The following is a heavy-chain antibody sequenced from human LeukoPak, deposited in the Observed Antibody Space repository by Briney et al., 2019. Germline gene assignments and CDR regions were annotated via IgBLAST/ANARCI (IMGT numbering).Heavy chain of an antibody. D-gene: IGHD6-19*01. CDR2: MNPNSGNT. V-gene: IGHV1-8*01. Sequence: GASVNVSCKASGYTFTSYDINWVRQATGQGLEWMGWMNPNSGNTGYAQKFQGRVTMTRNTSTSTAYMELSSLRSEDTAVYYCARGRSKSSGCPDYWGQGTLVTVSS. CDR1: GYTFTSYD. CDR3: ARGRSKSSGCPDY. J-gene: IGHJ4*02.